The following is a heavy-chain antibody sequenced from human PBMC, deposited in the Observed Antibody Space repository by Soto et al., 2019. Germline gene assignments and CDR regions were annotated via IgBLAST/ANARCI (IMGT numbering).Heavy chain of an antibody. Sequence: QVQLVQSGAEVKKPGSSVKVSCKASGGTFSSYAIRWVRQAPGQGLEWMGGIIPIFGTANYAQKFQGRVKITADESTSTAYMELSSLISEDTAVYYCARGSPDYGIDYWGQGTLVTVSS. J-gene: IGHJ4*02. CDR3: ARGSPDYGIDY. CDR2: IIPIFGTA. D-gene: IGHD4-17*01. V-gene: IGHV1-69*01. CDR1: GGTFSSYA.